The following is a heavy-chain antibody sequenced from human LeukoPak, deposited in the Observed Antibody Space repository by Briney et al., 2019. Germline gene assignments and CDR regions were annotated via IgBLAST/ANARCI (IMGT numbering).Heavy chain of an antibody. D-gene: IGHD3-22*01. V-gene: IGHV3-9*01. CDR1: GFTFSSYN. CDR2: ISWNSGNK. Sequence: GGSLRPSCVASGFTFSSYNMNWVRQAPGKGLEWVSSISWNSGNKAYADSVKGRFTIPRDNAKKSLYLQMTGLRPEDTALYFCSKGRYLNFYDGAFHIWGQGTMVTVSS. J-gene: IGHJ3*02. CDR3: SKGRYLNFYDGAFHI.